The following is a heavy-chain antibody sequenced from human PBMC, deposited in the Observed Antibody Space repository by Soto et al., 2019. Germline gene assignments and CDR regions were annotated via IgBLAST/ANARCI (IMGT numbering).Heavy chain of an antibody. CDR2: IHPGDSET. V-gene: IGHV5-51*01. CDR1: GYTFANYW. Sequence: GESLKISCESSGYTFANYWIGWVRQMPGKGLEWMGFIHPGDSETRYSPSFHGQVTISADRSISTAYLQWSSLKASDTAMYYCVRPTPPSSGWTYGMDVWGQGTTVTVSS. J-gene: IGHJ6*02. CDR3: VRPTPPSSGWTYGMDV. D-gene: IGHD6-19*01.